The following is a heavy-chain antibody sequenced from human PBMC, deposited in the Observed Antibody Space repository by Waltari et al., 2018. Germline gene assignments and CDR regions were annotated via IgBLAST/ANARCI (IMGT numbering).Heavy chain of an antibody. D-gene: IGHD6-13*01. CDR2: ISYDGSNK. CDR3: ARGSSGSSSWVFDY. J-gene: IGHJ4*02. Sequence: QVQLVESGGGVVQPGRSLRLSCAASGFTFSTYAMHGVRQAPGKGLEWVAVISYDGSNKYYADSVKGRFTISRDNSKNTLYLQMNSLRAEDTAVYYCARGSSGSSSWVFDYWGQGTLVTVSS. CDR1: GFTFSTYA. V-gene: IGHV3-30-3*01.